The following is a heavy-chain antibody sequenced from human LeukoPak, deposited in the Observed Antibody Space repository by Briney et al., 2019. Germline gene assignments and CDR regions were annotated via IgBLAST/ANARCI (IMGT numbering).Heavy chain of an antibody. CDR1: AFTFSTYW. CDR3: ARGWELLLYYYGMDV. V-gene: IGHV3-7*01. Sequence: PGGSLRLSCAASAFTFSTYWMSWVRQAPGKGLQWVANIKHDGSEKYYVDSVKGRFTISRDNAKNSLYLQMSSLRAEDTAIYYCARGWELLLYYYGMDVWGQGTTVTVSS. CDR2: IKHDGSEK. D-gene: IGHD1-26*01. J-gene: IGHJ6*02.